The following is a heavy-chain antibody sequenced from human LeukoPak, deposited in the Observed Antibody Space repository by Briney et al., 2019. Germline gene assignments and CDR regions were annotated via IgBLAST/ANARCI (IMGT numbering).Heavy chain of an antibody. CDR3: ARGFGAGNYYYGWFDP. J-gene: IGHJ5*02. D-gene: IGHD3-10*01. CDR1: GGSFSGYY. CDR2: IHDSEST. V-gene: IGHV4-34*01. Sequence: SETLSLTCAVYGGSFSGYYWSWIRQPPGKGLEWIGFIHDSESTYYNPSLKSRVSISRDMSKNQLSLMLSSVTAADTAVYYCARGFGAGNYYYGWFDPWGQGTLVSVSS.